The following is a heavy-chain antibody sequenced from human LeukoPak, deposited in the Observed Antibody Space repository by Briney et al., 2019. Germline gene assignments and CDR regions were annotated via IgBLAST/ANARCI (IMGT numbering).Heavy chain of an antibody. CDR1: GFTFSDYY. Sequence: GGSLRLSCAASGFTFSDYYMSWIRQAPGKGLEWVSYISSSSITIYYADSVKGRFAISRDNAKNSLYLQMDSLRAEDTAVYYCARNAERYYDSSGYLDYWGQGTLVTVSS. D-gene: IGHD3-22*01. CDR3: ARNAERYYDSSGYLDY. J-gene: IGHJ4*02. CDR2: ISSSSITI. V-gene: IGHV3-11*04.